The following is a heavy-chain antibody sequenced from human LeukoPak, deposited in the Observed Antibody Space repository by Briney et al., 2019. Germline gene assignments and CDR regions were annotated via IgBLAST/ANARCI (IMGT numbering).Heavy chain of an antibody. V-gene: IGHV4-59*01. CDR3: ARAVRDDFWSGYLY. CDR2: IYYSGST. Sequence: SETLSLTCTVSGGSISTFYWSWIRQPPAKGLEWIGYIYYSGSTNYNPSLKSRVTISVDTSKNQFSLKLNSVTAADTAVYYYARAVRDDFWSGYLYWGQGTLVTVSS. D-gene: IGHD3-3*01. J-gene: IGHJ4*02. CDR1: GGSISTFY.